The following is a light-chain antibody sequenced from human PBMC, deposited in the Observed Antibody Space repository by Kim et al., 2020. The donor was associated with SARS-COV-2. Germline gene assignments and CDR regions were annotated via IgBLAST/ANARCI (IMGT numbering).Light chain of an antibody. Sequence: GDTVTISCRASESFSSWLAWYQQKPGKAPNLLIYKASNLESGVPSRFSGSESGTEFTLTITSLQPDDFATYYCQQYYIFPYTFGQGTKLEI. CDR1: ESFSSW. J-gene: IGKJ2*01. CDR3: QQYYIFPYT. CDR2: KAS. V-gene: IGKV1-5*03.